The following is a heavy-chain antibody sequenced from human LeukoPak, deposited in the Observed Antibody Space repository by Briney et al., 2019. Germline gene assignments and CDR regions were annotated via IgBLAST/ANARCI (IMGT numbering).Heavy chain of an antibody. D-gene: IGHD6-6*01. CDR3: ARVVVVEASYYFDY. Sequence: AGGSLRLSCAASGFTFSSYSMNWVRQAPGKGLEWVANIKQDGSEKYYVDSVKGRFTISRDNAKNSLYLQMNSLRAEDTAVYYCARVVVVEASYYFDYWGQGTLVTVSS. V-gene: IGHV3-7*01. CDR2: IKQDGSEK. J-gene: IGHJ4*02. CDR1: GFTFSSYS.